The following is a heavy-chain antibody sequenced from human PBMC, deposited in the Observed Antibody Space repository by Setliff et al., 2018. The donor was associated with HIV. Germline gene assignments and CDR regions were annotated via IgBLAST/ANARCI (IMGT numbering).Heavy chain of an antibody. V-gene: IGHV3-11*05. Sequence: PGGSLRLSCGASGFSFGDYYMSWIRQAPGKGLEWISYISSSSTYTNYADSVKGRFTISRDNAKNSLFLQMNSLRAEDTAVYYCARVRRYYYGMDVWGQGTTVTVSS. J-gene: IGHJ6*02. CDR3: ARVRRYYYGMDV. CDR2: ISSSSTYT. CDR1: GFSFGDYY.